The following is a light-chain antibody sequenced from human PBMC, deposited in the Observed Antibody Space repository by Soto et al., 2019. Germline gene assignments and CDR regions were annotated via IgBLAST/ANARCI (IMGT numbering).Light chain of an antibody. J-gene: IGKJ5*01. CDR3: QQSYEMPS. CDR1: RNVSIY. Sequence: EIPLTQSPSSLAASVGDRLTLTCRASRNVSIYLNWYQHKPGKGPTLLIHATSNLQIGVPSRFSGSGSGTEFTLTISSLEPEDFGTYYCQQSYEMPSFDQGTRLVIK. V-gene: IGKV1-39*01. CDR2: ATS.